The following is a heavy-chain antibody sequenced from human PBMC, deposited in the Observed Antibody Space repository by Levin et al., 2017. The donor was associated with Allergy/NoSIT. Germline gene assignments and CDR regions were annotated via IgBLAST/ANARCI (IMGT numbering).Heavy chain of an antibody. CDR1: GFTFSSYA. V-gene: IGHV3-30-3*01. D-gene: IGHD2-2*01. CDR3: ARSDIVVVPAAIGAYSSSWSNGVDAFDI. Sequence: GGSLRLSCAASGFTFSSYAMHWVRQAPGKGLEGVAVISYDGGTKYYADSVKGRFTIPRDNSKNTLYLQMNSLRAEDTAVYYCARSDIVVVPAAIGAYSSSWSNGVDAFDIWGQGTMVTVSS. J-gene: IGHJ3*02. CDR2: ISYDGGTK.